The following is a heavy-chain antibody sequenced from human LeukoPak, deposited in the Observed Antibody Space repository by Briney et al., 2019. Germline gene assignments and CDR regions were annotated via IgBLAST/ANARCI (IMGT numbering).Heavy chain of an antibody. CDR3: ASLSVWELATHPGGSFDY. J-gene: IGHJ4*02. V-gene: IGHV4-30-4*01. Sequence: RPSETLSLTCTVSGVLSGSGDYYWSWIRQSPAKGLEWIGQIYYSGSTLYSPSLKSRLTISLDTSKNQFSLRLNSVTGADTAVYYCASLSVWELATHPGGSFDYWGRGILVTVSS. CDR2: IYYSGST. D-gene: IGHD5-24*01. CDR1: GVLSGSGDYY.